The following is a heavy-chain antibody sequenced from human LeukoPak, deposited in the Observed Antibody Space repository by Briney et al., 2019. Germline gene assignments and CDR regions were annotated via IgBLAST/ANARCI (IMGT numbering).Heavy chain of an antibody. CDR2: IKLDGSEI. Sequence: GGSLRLSGAASGFTFSSYWMTWVRQAPGKGLEWVANIKLDGSEIHYLDSVKGRFTISRDNVKNALDLQMNSLRAEDTAVYFCAREAHTFDYWGQGTLVTVYS. CDR1: GFTFSSYW. CDR3: AREAHTFDY. V-gene: IGHV3-7*01. J-gene: IGHJ4*02.